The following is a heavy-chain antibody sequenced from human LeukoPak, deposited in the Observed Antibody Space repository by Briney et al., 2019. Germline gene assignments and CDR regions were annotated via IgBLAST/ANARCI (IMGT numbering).Heavy chain of an antibody. CDR3: TTDGAGRLVRGFPPYYFDY. J-gene: IGHJ4*02. Sequence: GGSLRLSCAASGFTFNNAWMSWVRQAPGKGLEWVGRITSKTDGGTIDYAAPMKGRFTISRDDSKNTVYLQMNSLKPEDTAVYYCTTDGAGRLVRGFPPYYFDYWGQGNLVTVSS. D-gene: IGHD3-10*01. V-gene: IGHV3-15*01. CDR1: GFTFNNAW. CDR2: ITSKTDGGTI.